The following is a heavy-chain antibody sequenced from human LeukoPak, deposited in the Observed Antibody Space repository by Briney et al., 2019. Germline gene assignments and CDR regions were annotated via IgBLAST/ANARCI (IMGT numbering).Heavy chain of an antibody. D-gene: IGHD3-16*02. Sequence: PGGSLRLSCAASGFTFSDYYMSWIRQAPGKGLAWVSYISSSSSYTNYPDSVKGRFTISRDNAKNSLYLQMNSLRAEDTAVYYCARIMITFGGVIGTYYFDYWGQGTLVTVSS. CDR1: GFTFSDYY. CDR3: ARIMITFGGVIGTYYFDY. J-gene: IGHJ4*02. CDR2: ISSSSSYT. V-gene: IGHV3-11*06.